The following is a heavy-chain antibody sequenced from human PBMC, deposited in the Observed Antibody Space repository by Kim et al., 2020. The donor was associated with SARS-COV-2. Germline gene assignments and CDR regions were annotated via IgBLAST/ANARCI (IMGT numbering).Heavy chain of an antibody. D-gene: IGHD6-19*01. J-gene: IGHJ4*02. CDR3: ASTIAVAGQSDY. V-gene: IGHV4-4*09. Sequence: NYNPSLKSRVTISVDTSKNQFSLKLSSVTAADTAVYYCASTIAVAGQSDYWGQGTLVTVSS.